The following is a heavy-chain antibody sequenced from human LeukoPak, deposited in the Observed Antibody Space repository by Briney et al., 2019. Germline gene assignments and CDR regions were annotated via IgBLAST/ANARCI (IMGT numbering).Heavy chain of an antibody. D-gene: IGHD2-2*01. V-gene: IGHV1-8*01. Sequence: ASVKVSCKASGYTLTSYDINWVRQATGQGLEWMGWMNPNSGRTGYAQNFQGRITITRNTSISTAYMELSSLRSEDTAVYYCARALSCSSTSCYQDYWGQGTLVTVFS. CDR1: GYTLTSYD. CDR2: MNPNSGRT. CDR3: ARALSCSSTSCYQDY. J-gene: IGHJ4*02.